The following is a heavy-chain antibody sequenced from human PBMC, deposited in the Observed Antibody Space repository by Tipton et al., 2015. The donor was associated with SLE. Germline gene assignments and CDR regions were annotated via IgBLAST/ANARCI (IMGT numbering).Heavy chain of an antibody. CDR1: GGSISSLS. CDR2: ISYSGST. Sequence: TLSLTCTVSGGSISSLSWSWIRQPPGKGLEWIGYISYSGSTNYNPSLKSRVTMSVDTSKNQFSLKLSSVTAADTAVYYCARDRRYYMDVWGKGTTVTVSS. V-gene: IGHV4-59*11. J-gene: IGHJ6*03. CDR3: ARDRRYYMDV.